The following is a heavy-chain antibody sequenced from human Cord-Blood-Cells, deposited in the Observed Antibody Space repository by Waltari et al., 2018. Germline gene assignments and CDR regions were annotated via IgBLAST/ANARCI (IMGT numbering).Heavy chain of an antibody. CDR3: ATVWTTVDPFDY. Sequence: QVQLVQSGAEVKKPGASVKVSCKVSGYTLTELSMHWVRQAPGKGLARMGGFDPEDGETIYAQKFQGRVTMTEDTSTDTAYMELSSLGSEDTAVYYCATVWTTVDPFDYWGQGTLVTVSS. J-gene: IGHJ4*02. D-gene: IGHD4-17*01. CDR2: FDPEDGET. V-gene: IGHV1-24*01. CDR1: GYTLTELS.